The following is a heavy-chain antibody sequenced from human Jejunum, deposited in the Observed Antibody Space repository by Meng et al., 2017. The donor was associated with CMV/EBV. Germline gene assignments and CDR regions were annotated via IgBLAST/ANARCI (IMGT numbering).Heavy chain of an antibody. CDR1: GYICNTYG. V-gene: IGHV1-18*01. D-gene: IGHD1-14*01. CDR2: ISVYNGNT. CDR3: ARDLPGGTKGTWLDL. J-gene: IGHJ5*02. Sequence: QVQLVQSGAGGKKPGASVRGSCKASGYICNTYGVSWVRQAPGQGPEWMGWISVYNGNTNYAQNFQGRFTMTTDTSTSTAYMELRSLRSDDTAVYYCARDLPGGTKGTWLDLWGQGTLVTVSS.